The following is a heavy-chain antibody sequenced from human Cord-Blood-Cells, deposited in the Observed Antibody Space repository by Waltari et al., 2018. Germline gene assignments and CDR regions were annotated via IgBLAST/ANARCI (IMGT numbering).Heavy chain of an antibody. Sequence: QLQLQESGPGLVKPSETLSLTCTVSGGSISSSSYYWGWICQPPGKGLEWIGSIYYSGSTYYNPSLKRRVTISVDTSKNQFSLKLSSVTAADTAVYYCARLGKDCSGGSCYDYWGQGTLVTVSS. CDR1: GGSISSSSYY. J-gene: IGHJ4*02. CDR3: ARLGKDCSGGSCYDY. V-gene: IGHV4-39*07. CDR2: IYYSGST. D-gene: IGHD2-15*01.